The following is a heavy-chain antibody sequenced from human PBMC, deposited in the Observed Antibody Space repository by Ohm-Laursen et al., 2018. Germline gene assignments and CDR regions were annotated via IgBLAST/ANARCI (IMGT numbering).Heavy chain of an antibody. CDR1: GGSISGAYC. Sequence: TLSLTCIVSGGSISGAYCWSWIRQHPGKGLEWIGYIYHSGSTYYNPSLKSRVTISVDTSKNQFSLKLSSVTAADTAVYYCARQISIAARTYYYYGMDVWGQGTTVTVSS. CDR3: ARQISIAARTYYYYGMDV. V-gene: IGHV4-31*03. J-gene: IGHJ6*02. CDR2: IYHSGST. D-gene: IGHD6-6*01.